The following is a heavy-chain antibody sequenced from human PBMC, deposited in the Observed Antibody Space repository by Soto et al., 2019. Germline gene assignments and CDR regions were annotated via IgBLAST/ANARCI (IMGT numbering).Heavy chain of an antibody. J-gene: IGHJ4*02. CDR1: GFTFSSYS. V-gene: IGHV3-21*01. CDR2: ISSSSSYI. Sequence: GGSLRLSCAASGFTFSSYSMNWVRQAPGKGLEWVSSISSSSSYIYYADSVKGRFTISRDNAKNSLYLQMNSLRAEDTAVYYCARDLDSRDGYHFDYWGQGTLVTVSS. CDR3: ARDLDSRDGYHFDY. D-gene: IGHD5-12*01.